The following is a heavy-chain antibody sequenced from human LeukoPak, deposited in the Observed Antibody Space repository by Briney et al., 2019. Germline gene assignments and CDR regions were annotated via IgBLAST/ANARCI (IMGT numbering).Heavy chain of an antibody. J-gene: IGHJ3*02. CDR3: ARERGGNYKKDYAFDI. D-gene: IGHD1-7*01. CDR2: IYYSGST. V-gene: IGHV4-30-4*02. CDR1: GGSISSGDYY. Sequence: SETLSLTCTVSGGSISSGDYYWSWIRQPPGKGLEWIGYIYYSGSTYYNPSLKSRVTISVDTSKNQFSLKLSSVTAADTAVYYCARERGGNYKKDYAFDIWGQGTMVTVSS.